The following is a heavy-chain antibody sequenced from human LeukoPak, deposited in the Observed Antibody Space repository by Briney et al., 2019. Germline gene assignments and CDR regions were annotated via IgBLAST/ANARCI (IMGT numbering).Heavy chain of an antibody. CDR2: ISGSGGST. V-gene: IGHV3-23*01. J-gene: IGHJ5*02. CDR1: GFTFSSYG. D-gene: IGHD1-26*01. Sequence: GGTLRLSCAASGFTFSSYGMSWVRQAPGKGLEWVSAISGSGGSTYYADSVKGRFTISRDNSKNTLYLQMNSLRAEDTAVYYCAKGSYVVGYNWFDPWGQGTLVTVSS. CDR3: AKGSYVVGYNWFDP.